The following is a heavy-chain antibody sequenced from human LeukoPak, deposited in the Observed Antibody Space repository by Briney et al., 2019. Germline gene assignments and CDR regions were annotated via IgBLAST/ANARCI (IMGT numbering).Heavy chain of an antibody. D-gene: IGHD5/OR15-5a*01. V-gene: IGHV1-69*05. J-gene: IGHJ3*02. Sequence: SVKVSCKASGGTFSSYAISWGRQVPGQGLECMGRIIPIFGTANYAQKFQGRVTITTDESTSTAYMELSSLRSEDTAVYYCASDLLVSDGAFDIWGQGTMVTVSS. CDR1: GGTFSSYA. CDR2: IIPIFGTA. CDR3: ASDLLVSDGAFDI.